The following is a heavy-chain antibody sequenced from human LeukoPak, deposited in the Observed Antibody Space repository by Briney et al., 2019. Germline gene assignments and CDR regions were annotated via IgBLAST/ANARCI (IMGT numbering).Heavy chain of an antibody. CDR3: ARDYYDDYGFDY. CDR1: GFTFSSYS. V-gene: IGHV3-48*01. J-gene: IGHJ4*02. D-gene: IGHD4-17*01. CDR2: ISGSSSTI. Sequence: PGGSLRLSCAASGFTFSSYSMNWVRQAPGKGLEWVSYISGSSSTIYYADSVKGRFTISRDNARNSLYLQMNSLRAEDTAVYYCARDYYDDYGFDYWGQGTLVTVSS.